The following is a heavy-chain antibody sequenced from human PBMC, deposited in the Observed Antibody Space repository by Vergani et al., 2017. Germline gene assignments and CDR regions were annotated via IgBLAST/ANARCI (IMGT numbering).Heavy chain of an antibody. CDR1: GYTFTSYA. D-gene: IGHD2-2*01. J-gene: IGHJ4*02. CDR3: ARGGGYCSSTSCPKYYFDY. CDR2: INAGNGNT. V-gene: IGHV1-3*01. Sequence: QVQLVQSGAEVKKPGASVKVSCKASGYTFTSYAMHWVRQAPGQRLEWMGWINAGNGNTKYSQRFQGRVTITRDTSASTAYMELSSLRSEDTAVYYCARGGGYCSSTSCPKYYFDYWGQGTLVTVSS.